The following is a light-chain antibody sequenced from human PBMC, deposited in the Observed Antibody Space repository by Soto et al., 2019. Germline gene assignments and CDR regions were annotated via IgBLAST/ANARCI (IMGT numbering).Light chain of an antibody. Sequence: DIQMTQSPSTLSASIGDRVTITCRASQSVDSWLAWYQQKPGKDPKLLIYKTSNLASGVPSRLSGSGSGTEFSLTISSLQPDAFATSYCQQYKSCSLTLAGGTRVEVK. V-gene: IGKV1-5*03. CDR3: QQYKSCSLT. CDR2: KTS. CDR1: QSVDSW. J-gene: IGKJ4*01.